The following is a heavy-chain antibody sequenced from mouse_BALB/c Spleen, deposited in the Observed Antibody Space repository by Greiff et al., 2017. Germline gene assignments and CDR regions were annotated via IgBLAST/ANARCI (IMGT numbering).Heavy chain of an antibody. Sequence: EVKLMESGGGLVQPGGSLKLSCAASGFTFSSYTMSWVRQTPEKRLEWVAYISNGGGSTYYPDTVKGRFTISRDNAKNTLYLQMSSLKSEDTAMYYCASLYYYGSSPYAMDYWGQGTSVTVSS. CDR2: ISNGGGST. J-gene: IGHJ4*01. V-gene: IGHV5-12-2*01. CDR1: GFTFSSYT. D-gene: IGHD1-1*01. CDR3: ASLYYYGSSPYAMDY.